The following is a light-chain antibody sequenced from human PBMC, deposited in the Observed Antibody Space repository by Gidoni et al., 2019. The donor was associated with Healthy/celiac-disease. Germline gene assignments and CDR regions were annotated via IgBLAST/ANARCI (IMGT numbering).Light chain of an antibody. J-gene: IGKJ1*01. Sequence: DIQMTQSPSSVSASVGDRVTITCRARQGIGSWLAWYQQKPGKAPKLLIYAASSLQSGVPARFSGSGSGTDFTLTISSLQPEDFATYYCQQSNSFPPWTFGQGTKVEIK. CDR3: QQSNSFPPWT. CDR2: AAS. CDR1: QGIGSW. V-gene: IGKV1-12*01.